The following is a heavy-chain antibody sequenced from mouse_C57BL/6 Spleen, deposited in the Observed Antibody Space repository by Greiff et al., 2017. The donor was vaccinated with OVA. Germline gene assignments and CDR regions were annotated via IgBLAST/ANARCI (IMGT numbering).Heavy chain of an antibody. V-gene: IGHV2-5*01. Sequence: VQLQESGPGLVQPSQSLSITCTVSGFSLTSYGVHWVRQSPGKGLEWLGVIWRGGSTDYNAAFMSRLSITKDNSKSQVFFKMNSLQADDTAIYYCAKPNYGSSYWYFDVWGTGTTVTVSS. J-gene: IGHJ1*03. CDR2: IWRGGST. CDR3: AKPNYGSSYWYFDV. CDR1: GFSLTSYG. D-gene: IGHD1-1*01.